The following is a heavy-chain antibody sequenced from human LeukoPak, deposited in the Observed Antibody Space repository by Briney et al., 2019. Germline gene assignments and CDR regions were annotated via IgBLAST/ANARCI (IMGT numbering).Heavy chain of an antibody. J-gene: IGHJ3*01. CDR3: AKYYVVGGTANAFDV. V-gene: IGHV3-53*01. D-gene: IGHD2-21*01. Sequence: GGSLRLSCTASGYTVSSNYMTWVRQAPGMGLEWVAVIYTGGRAFYADSVKGRFTISKDNSKNTLYLQMDSLRTEDTAVYYCAKYYVVGGTANAFDVWGQGTLVTVSS. CDR1: GYTVSSNY. CDR2: IYTGGRA.